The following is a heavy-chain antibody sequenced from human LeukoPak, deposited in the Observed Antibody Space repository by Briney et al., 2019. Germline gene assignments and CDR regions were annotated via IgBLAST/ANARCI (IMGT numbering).Heavy chain of an antibody. CDR3: AKDWGPHYASGSSYFDS. Sequence: PGGSLRLSCAASGFTFSSYEMNWVRQAPGKGLEWVAVIIHDGSDKYYRDSVKGRFTISRDNAKNTLYLQMNFLGADDTAVYFCAKDWGPHYASGSSYFDSWGPGTLVTVSS. CDR1: GFTFSSYE. J-gene: IGHJ4*02. V-gene: IGHV3-30*18. CDR2: IIHDGSDK. D-gene: IGHD3-10*01.